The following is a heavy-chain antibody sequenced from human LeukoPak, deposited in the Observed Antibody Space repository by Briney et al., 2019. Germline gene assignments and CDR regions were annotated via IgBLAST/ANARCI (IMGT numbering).Heavy chain of an antibody. J-gene: IGHJ4*02. D-gene: IGHD7-27*01. CDR1: GFSLSTSGVG. V-gene: IGHV2-5*02. Sequence: SGPTLVKPTETLTLTCTFSGFSLSTSGVGVGWIRQPPGKALEWLALIYWDADKRYSPSLRSRVTITKDTSKNQVVLTMTNMDPVDTATYYCAHSLWGSQRYFFDYWGQGTLVTVSS. CDR2: IYWDADK. CDR3: AHSLWGSQRYFFDY.